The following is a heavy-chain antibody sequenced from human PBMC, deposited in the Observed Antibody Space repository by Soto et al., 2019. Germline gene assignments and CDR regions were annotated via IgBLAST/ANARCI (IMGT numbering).Heavy chain of an antibody. D-gene: IGHD5-12*01. CDR2: IYYSGST. CDR3: ARERREKIHDGYDIDY. Sequence: SETLSLTCTVSGGSISSYYWSWIRQPPGKGLEWIGYIYYSGSTNYNPSLKSRVTISVDTSKNQFSLKLSSVTAADTAVYYCARERREKIHDGYDIDYWGQGTLVTVYS. J-gene: IGHJ4*02. CDR1: GGSISSYY. V-gene: IGHV4-59*01.